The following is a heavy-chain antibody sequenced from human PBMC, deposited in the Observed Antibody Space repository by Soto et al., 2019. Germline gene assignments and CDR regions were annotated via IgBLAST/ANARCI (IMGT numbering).Heavy chain of an antibody. D-gene: IGHD1-26*01. V-gene: IGHV1-2*06. CDR3: GRDGVGATQLGWFDP. CDR2: INPRSGDT. J-gene: IGHJ5*02. CDR1: GYTFIGYY. Sequence: QVQLVQSGAEVKKPGASVKVSCKASGYTFIGYYIHWVRQAPGHGLEGMGRINPRSGDTTYAQKFQGRLTMTRDTSIITAYMELSILRSDDTAVYFCGRDGVGATQLGWFDPWGQGSLVTVSS.